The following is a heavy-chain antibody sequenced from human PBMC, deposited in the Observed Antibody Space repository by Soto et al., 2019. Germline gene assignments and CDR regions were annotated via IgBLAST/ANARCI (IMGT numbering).Heavy chain of an antibody. J-gene: IGHJ5*02. CDR3: AKVGGYSYGYATKETYYYGSGSYYTPS. Sequence: GGSLRLSCAASGFTFSSYAMSWVRQAPGKGLEWVSAISGSGGSTYYADSVKGRFTISRDNSKNTLYLQMNSLRAEDTAVYYCAKVGGYSYGYATKETYYYGSGSYYTPSWGQGTLVTVSS. V-gene: IGHV3-23*01. CDR1: GFTFSSYA. CDR2: ISGSGGST. D-gene: IGHD3-10*01.